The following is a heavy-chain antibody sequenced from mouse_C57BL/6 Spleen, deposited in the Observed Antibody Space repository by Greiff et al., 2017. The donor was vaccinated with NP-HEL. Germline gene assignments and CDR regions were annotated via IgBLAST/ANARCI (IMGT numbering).Heavy chain of an antibody. J-gene: IGHJ4*01. V-gene: IGHV1-26*01. CDR3: ARSGVTRGYYYAMDY. CDR1: GYTFTDYY. CDR2: INPNNGGT. Sequence: VQLQQSGPELVKPGASVKISCKASGYTFTDYYMNWVKQSHGKSLEWIGDINPNNGGTSYNQKFKGKATLTVDKSSSTAYMELRSLTSEDSAVYYCARSGVTRGYYYAMDYWGQGTSVTVSS. D-gene: IGHD2-1*01.